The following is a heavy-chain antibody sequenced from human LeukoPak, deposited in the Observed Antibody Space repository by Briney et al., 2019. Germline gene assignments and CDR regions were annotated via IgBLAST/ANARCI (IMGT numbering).Heavy chain of an antibody. D-gene: IGHD4-17*01. Sequence: GGSLRLSCAVPGFTFNNYAMTWVRQAPGKGLEWVSLINGGSGSSYYTDSVKGRFTVSRDNSKNTLYLQMNSLGDEDTAVYYCAKGQGYNYGDSIDYWGQGTLVTVSS. CDR1: GFTFNNYA. J-gene: IGHJ4*02. V-gene: IGHV3-23*01. CDR3: AKGQGYNYGDSIDY. CDR2: INGGSGSS.